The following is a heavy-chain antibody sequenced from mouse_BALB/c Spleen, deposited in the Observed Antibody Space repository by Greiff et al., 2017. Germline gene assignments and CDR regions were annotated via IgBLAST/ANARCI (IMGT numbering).Heavy chain of an antibody. CDR1: GFTFSDYY. V-gene: IGHV5-4*02. Sequence: EVQGVESGGGLVKPGGSLKLSCAASGFTFSDYYMYWVRQTPEKRLEWVATISDGGSYTYYPDSVKGRFTISRDNAKNNLYLQMSSLKSEDTAMYYCARRGYWMITGVYAMDYWGQGTSVTVSS. CDR3: ARRGYWMITGVYAMDY. D-gene: IGHD2-4*01. CDR2: ISDGGSYT. J-gene: IGHJ4*01.